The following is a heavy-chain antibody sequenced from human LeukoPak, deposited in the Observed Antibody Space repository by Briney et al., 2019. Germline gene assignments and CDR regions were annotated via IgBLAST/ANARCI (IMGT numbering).Heavy chain of an antibody. D-gene: IGHD1-26*01. CDR1: GGSFSGYY. Sequence: SETLSLTCAVYGGSFSGYYWSWIRQPPGKGLEWIGSIYYSGSTYYNPSLKSRVTISVDTSKNQFSLKLSSVTAADTAVYYCARHGDGESGSYYPLGYWGQGTLVTVSS. CDR2: IYYSGST. V-gene: IGHV4-34*01. J-gene: IGHJ4*02. CDR3: ARHGDGESGSYYPLGY.